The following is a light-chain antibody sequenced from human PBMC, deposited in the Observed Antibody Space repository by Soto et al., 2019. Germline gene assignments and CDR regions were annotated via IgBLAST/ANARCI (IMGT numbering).Light chain of an antibody. CDR1: SSDVGGYNY. CDR3: CSHAGSYTYV. J-gene: IGLJ1*01. V-gene: IGLV2-11*01. CDR2: DVT. Sequence: QSALTQPRSVSGSPGQSLTISCTGTSSDVGGYNYVSWYQQYPGKVPKLMIYDVTKRPSGVPDRFSGSKSGNTASLTISGLQAEDKADYYCCSHAGSYTYVFGTGTKVTVL.